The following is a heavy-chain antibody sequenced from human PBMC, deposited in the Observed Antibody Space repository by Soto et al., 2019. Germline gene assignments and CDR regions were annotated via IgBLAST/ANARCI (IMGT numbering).Heavy chain of an antibody. CDR1: GGTFSSYA. D-gene: IGHD6-13*01. CDR2: IIPIFGTA. J-gene: IGHJ5*02. CDR3: ASRSSWYGLWLDP. V-gene: IGHV1-69*13. Sequence: SVKVSCKASGGTFSSYAISWVRQAPGQGLEWMGGIIPIFGTANYAQKFQGRVTITADESTSTAYMELSSLRSDDTAVYYCASRSSWYGLWLDPWGQGTLVTVSS.